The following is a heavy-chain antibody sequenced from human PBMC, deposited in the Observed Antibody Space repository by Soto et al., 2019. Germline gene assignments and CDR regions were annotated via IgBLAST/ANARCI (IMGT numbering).Heavy chain of an antibody. CDR1: GYTFTSYA. Sequence: ASVKLSRKAFGYTFTSYAMHFVRQDPGKRLEWMGWINAGTGNTKYSQKVQSRVTITRETSASTAYMELSSLSSEDTAVYYCARDAEWGRRTTLTWFDPWSQGTLVTVAP. V-gene: IGHV1-3*01. D-gene: IGHD3-16*01. CDR3: ARDAEWGRRTTLTWFDP. CDR2: INAGTGNT. J-gene: IGHJ5*02.